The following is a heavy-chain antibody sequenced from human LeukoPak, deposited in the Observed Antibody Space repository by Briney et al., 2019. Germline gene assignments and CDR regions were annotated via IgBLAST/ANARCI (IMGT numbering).Heavy chain of an antibody. D-gene: IGHD3-22*01. Sequence: PSETLSLTCAVSGGSISSGGYSWSWIRQPPGKGLEWIGYIYYSGSTNYNPSLKSRVTISVDTSKNQFSLKLSSVTAADTAVYYCAREGGFKHYYDSSGYLDYWGQGTLVTVSS. CDR1: GGSISSGGYS. V-gene: IGHV4-61*08. CDR3: AREGGFKHYYDSSGYLDY. CDR2: IYYSGST. J-gene: IGHJ4*02.